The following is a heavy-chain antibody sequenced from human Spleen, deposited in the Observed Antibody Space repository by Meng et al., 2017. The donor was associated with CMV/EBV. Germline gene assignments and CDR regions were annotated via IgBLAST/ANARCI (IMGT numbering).Heavy chain of an antibody. CDR1: GYPFTDYY. D-gene: IGHD2-2*01. Sequence: GYPFTDYYIHWVRQAPGQGLEWMGWINPNSGVTKYAQSFQGRVTMTRDTSISMVYMDLSRLRSDDMAVYYCARDSSTSYKGNWYFDLWGRGTLVTVSS. V-gene: IGHV1-2*02. CDR2: INPNSGVT. J-gene: IGHJ2*01. CDR3: ARDSSTSYKGNWYFDL.